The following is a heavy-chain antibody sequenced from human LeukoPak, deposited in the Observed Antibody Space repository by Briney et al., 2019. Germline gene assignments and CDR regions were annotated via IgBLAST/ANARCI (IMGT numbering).Heavy chain of an antibody. CDR3: ARDRRNGSGSYYH. V-gene: IGHV4-59*12. CDR2: IYYSGST. CDR1: GGSISSYY. J-gene: IGHJ5*02. D-gene: IGHD3-10*01. Sequence: SETLSLTCTVSGGSISSYYWSWIRQPPGKGLEWIGYIYYSGSTNYNPSLKSRVTISVDTSKNQFSLKLSSVTAADTAVYYCARDRRNGSGSYYHWGQGTLVTVSS.